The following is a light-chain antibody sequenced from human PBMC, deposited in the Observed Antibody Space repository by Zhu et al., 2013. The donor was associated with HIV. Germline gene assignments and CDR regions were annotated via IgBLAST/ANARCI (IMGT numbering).Light chain of an antibody. Sequence: DIQMTQSPSTLSASVGDRVTITCRASQSISSWLAWYQQKPGKAPKLLIYDASSLESGVPSRFSGSGSGTEFTLTISSLQPDDFAAYYCQQYNSDLTFGGGTKVEIK. CDR1: QSISSW. CDR2: DAS. J-gene: IGKJ4*01. CDR3: QQYNSDLT. V-gene: IGKV1-5*01.